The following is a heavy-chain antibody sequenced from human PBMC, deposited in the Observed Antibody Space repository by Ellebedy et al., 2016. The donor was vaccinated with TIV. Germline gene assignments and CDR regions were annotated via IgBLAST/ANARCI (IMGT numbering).Heavy chain of an antibody. V-gene: IGHV1-69*13. CDR3: ASLFDALKKKYYYYGMDV. CDR2: IIPIFGTA. J-gene: IGHJ6*02. D-gene: IGHD3-9*01. CDR1: GGTFSSYA. Sequence: AASVKVSCKASGGTFSSYAISWVRQAPGQGLEWMGGIIPIFGTANYAQKFQGRVTITADESTSTAYMELSSLRSEDTAVYYCASLFDALKKKYYYYGMDVWGQGTTVTVSS.